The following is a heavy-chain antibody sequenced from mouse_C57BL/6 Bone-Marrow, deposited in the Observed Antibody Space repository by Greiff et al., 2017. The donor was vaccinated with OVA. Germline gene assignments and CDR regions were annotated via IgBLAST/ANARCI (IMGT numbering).Heavy chain of an antibody. D-gene: IGHD1-1*01. J-gene: IGHJ1*03. V-gene: IGHV1-54*01. CDR2: INPGGGGT. CDR1: GYAFTNYL. Sequence: QVQLQQSGAELVRPGTSVKVSCKASGYAFTNYLIEWVKQRPGQGLEWIGVINPGGGGTNYNEKFKGKATLTADKSSSTAYMQLSSLTSEDSAVYFCARDGYGSSYDPPWDFDVWGTGTTVTVSS. CDR3: ARDGYGSSYDPPWDFDV.